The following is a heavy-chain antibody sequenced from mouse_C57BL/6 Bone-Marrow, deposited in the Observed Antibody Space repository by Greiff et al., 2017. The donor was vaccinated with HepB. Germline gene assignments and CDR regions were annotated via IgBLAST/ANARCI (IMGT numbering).Heavy chain of an antibody. Sequence: DVHLVESGGDLVKPGGSLKLSCAASGFTFSSYGMSWVRQTPDKRLEWVATISSGGSYTYYPDSVKGRFTISRDNAKNTLYLQMSSLKSEDTAMYYCARIYYYGSSDGYFDYWGQGTTLTVSS. J-gene: IGHJ2*01. CDR1: GFTFSSYG. V-gene: IGHV5-6*01. D-gene: IGHD1-1*01. CDR3: ARIYYYGSSDGYFDY. CDR2: ISSGGSYT.